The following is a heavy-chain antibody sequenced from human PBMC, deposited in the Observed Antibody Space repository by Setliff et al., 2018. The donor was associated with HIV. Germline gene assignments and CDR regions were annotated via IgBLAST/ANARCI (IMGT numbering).Heavy chain of an antibody. D-gene: IGHD1-1*01. CDR3: TPPPGTY. Sequence: GGSLRLSCAASGFSFTNAWMTWVRQAPGKGLEWVGRIKSKAYGETTEYAASVKGRFTLSRDDSKSIAYLQMNSLKTEDTGAYYCTPPPGTYWGQGTLVTVSS. CDR2: IKSKAYGETT. V-gene: IGHV3-15*01. J-gene: IGHJ4*02. CDR1: GFSFTNAW.